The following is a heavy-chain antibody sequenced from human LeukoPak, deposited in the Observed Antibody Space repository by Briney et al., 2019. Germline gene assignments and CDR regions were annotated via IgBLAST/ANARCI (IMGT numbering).Heavy chain of an antibody. J-gene: IGHJ5*02. V-gene: IGHV1-2*02. CDR2: INPNSGGT. Sequence: GASVKVSCKASGGTLSNYAITWVRQAPGQGLEWMGWINPNSGGTNYAQKFQGRVTMTRDTSISTAYMELSRLRSDDTAVYYCARGYCSSTSCYDWFDPWGQGTLVTVSS. D-gene: IGHD2-2*01. CDR3: ARGYCSSTSCYDWFDP. CDR1: GGTLSNYA.